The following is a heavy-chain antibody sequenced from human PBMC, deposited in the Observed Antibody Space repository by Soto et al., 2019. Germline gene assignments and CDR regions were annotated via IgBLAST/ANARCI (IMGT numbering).Heavy chain of an antibody. D-gene: IGHD3-3*01. CDR2: IYHSGST. CDR3: AKRTLRRLRFVETH. J-gene: IGHJ4*02. V-gene: IGHV4-4*02. CDR1: GDSMSNTNW. Sequence: SETLSLTCTVSGDSMSNTNWWSWVRQPPGKGLEWIGEIYHSGSTNYNPSFKSRVTISVDKSKNQFSLNLTSVTAADTAVYYCAKRTLRRLRFVETHWGQGXLVTV.